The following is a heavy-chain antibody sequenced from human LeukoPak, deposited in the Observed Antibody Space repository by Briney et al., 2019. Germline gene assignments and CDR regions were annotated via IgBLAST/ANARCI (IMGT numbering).Heavy chain of an antibody. Sequence: ASVKVSCKASGGTFSSYAISWVRQAPGQGPEWMGGIIPIFGTANYAQKFQGRVTITADESTSTAYMELSSLRSEDTAVYYCASTLRGGYSYGYSWYYWGQGTLVTVSS. J-gene: IGHJ4*02. CDR1: GGTFSSYA. CDR3: ASTLRGGYSYGYSWYY. V-gene: IGHV1-69*13. D-gene: IGHD5-18*01. CDR2: IIPIFGTA.